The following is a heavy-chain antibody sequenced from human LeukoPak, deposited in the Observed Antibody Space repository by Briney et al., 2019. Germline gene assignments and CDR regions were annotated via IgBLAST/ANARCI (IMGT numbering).Heavy chain of an antibody. V-gene: IGHV3-21*01. CDR1: VYTHSRYS. CDR3: ARGDYGGDSGYVY. J-gene: IGHJ4*02. D-gene: IGHD4-23*01. CDR2: TSSGSSYI. Sequence: GGSLRLSCAASVYTHSRYSTNWVRHAPRRGGEGVSSTSSGSSYICSAYYADLVKGRFTISRDSTKNSLYLQMNSLRAEDTAVYYCARGDYGGDSGYVYWGQGTLVTVSS.